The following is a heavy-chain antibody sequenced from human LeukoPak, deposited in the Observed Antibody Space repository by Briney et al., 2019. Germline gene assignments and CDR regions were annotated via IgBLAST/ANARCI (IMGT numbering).Heavy chain of an antibody. CDR3: ARGLERPSPEDY. J-gene: IGHJ4*02. V-gene: IGHV1-69*13. Sequence: ASVKVSCKASGGTFSSYAISWVRQAPGQGLEWMGGIIPIFGTADYAQKFQGRVTITADESTSTAYMELSSLRSEDTAVYYCARGLERPSPEDYWGQGTLVTVSS. D-gene: IGHD1-1*01. CDR1: GGTFSSYA. CDR2: IIPIFGTA.